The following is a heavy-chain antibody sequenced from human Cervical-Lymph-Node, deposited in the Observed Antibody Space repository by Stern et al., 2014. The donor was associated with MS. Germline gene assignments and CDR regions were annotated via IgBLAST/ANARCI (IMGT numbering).Heavy chain of an antibody. J-gene: IGHJ4*02. V-gene: IGHV1-2*02. CDR2: INPNRGGT. D-gene: IGHD3-10*01. CDR3: ARGGGYSYSTLDY. Sequence: QLVPSGAEVKKPGASVKVSCKASAYTITDYYTHWVRQAPGHGLALTGWINPNRGGTYSAQKFQGRLTMTRDTSISTAYMELSSLRSDDTAVYYCARGGGYSYSTLDYWGQGTQVTVSS. CDR1: AYTITDYY.